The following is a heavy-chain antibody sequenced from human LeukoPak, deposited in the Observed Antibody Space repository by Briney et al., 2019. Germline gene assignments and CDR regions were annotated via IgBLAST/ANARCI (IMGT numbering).Heavy chain of an antibody. D-gene: IGHD3-16*01. Sequence: ASVKVSCKASGYTLTSYGISWVRQAPGQRLEWMGWINAGNGNTKYSQEFQGRVTITRDTSASTAYMELSSLRSEDMAIYYCARDRGGFDYWGQGTLVIVSS. CDR1: GYTLTSYG. V-gene: IGHV1-3*03. J-gene: IGHJ4*02. CDR2: INAGNGNT. CDR3: ARDRGGFDY.